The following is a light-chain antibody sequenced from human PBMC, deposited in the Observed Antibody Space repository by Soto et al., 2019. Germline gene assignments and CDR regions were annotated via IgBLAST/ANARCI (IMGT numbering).Light chain of an antibody. Sequence: QSALTQPASVSGSPGQSITISCTGTSSDVGSSNLVSWYQQHPGKAPKLIIYEGIQRPSGLSHRFSGSKSANTASLTISGLQTEDEADYYCSSYTSSSTPLYVFGTGTKLTVL. CDR1: SSDVGSSNL. J-gene: IGLJ1*01. V-gene: IGLV2-14*02. CDR3: SSYTSSSTPLYV. CDR2: EGI.